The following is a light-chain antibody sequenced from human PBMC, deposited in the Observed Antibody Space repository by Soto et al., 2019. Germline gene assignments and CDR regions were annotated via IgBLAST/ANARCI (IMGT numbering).Light chain of an antibody. CDR2: AAS. J-gene: IGKJ1*01. CDR1: QSISNY. V-gene: IGKV1-39*01. Sequence: DIQMTQSPSSLSASVGDRVTITCRASQSISNYLNWYQQKPGKAPKLLIYAASSLQSGVPSRFSGSGSATEFTLTISRLQPEDSAIYFCQQSYTTPWTFRRGTKVDIK. CDR3: QQSYTTPWT.